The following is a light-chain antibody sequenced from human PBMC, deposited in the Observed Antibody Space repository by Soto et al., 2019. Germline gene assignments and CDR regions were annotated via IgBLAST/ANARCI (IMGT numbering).Light chain of an antibody. J-gene: IGKJ2*01. Sequence: DIQMTQSPSSLSASVGDRVTITCQASQDITNHLNWYQQKPGKAPKLLIYDASNLQTGVPSTFSGSGSGTDFTFTISSLQPEDIATYYCQQYDNLPYTFGQGTKLEIK. V-gene: IGKV1-33*01. CDR2: DAS. CDR3: QQYDNLPYT. CDR1: QDITNH.